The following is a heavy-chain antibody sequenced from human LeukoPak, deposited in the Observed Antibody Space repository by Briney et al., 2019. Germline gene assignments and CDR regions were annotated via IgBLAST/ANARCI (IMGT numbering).Heavy chain of an antibody. CDR1: GFTFSSYA. D-gene: IGHD3-9*01. Sequence: GGSLRLSCAASGFTFSSYAMSWVRQAPGKGLEWVSAISGSGGSTYYADSVKGRFTISRDNSKNTLYLQMNSLRAEDTAVYYRAKDPELRYFDWSPFYYFDYWGQGTLVTVSS. CDR2: ISGSGGST. J-gene: IGHJ4*02. CDR3: AKDPELRYFDWSPFYYFDY. V-gene: IGHV3-23*01.